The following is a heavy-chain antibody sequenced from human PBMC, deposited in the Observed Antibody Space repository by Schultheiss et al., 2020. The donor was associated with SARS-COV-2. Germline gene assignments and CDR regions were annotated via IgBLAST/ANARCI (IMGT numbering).Heavy chain of an antibody. J-gene: IGHJ6*03. D-gene: IGHD3-10*01. CDR1: GFTFSSYA. CDR3: ARGRGSPDYMDV. V-gene: IGHV3-30*04. CDR2: ISYDGSNK. Sequence: GESLKISCAASGFTFSSYAMHWVRQAPGKGLEWVAVISYDGSNKYYADSVKGRFTISRDNSKNTLYLQMNSLRAEDTAVYYCARGRGSPDYMDVWGKGTTVTVSS.